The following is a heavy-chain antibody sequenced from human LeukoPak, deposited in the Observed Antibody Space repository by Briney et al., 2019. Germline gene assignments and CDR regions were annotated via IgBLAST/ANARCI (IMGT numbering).Heavy chain of an antibody. V-gene: IGHV1-69*13. J-gene: IGHJ4*02. Sequence: LVRVSCKASGGTFSSYAISWVRQAPGQGLEWMGGIIPIFGTANYAQKFQGRVTITADESTSTAYMELSSLRSEDTAVYYCARDRYYGSGSYYKYDFDYWGQGTLVTVSS. CDR2: IIPIFGTA. D-gene: IGHD3-10*01. CDR1: GGTFSSYA. CDR3: ARDRYYGSGSYYKYDFDY.